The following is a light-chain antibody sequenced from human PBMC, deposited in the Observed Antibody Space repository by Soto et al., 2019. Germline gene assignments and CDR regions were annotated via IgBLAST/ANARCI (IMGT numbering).Light chain of an antibody. Sequence: DIQMTQSPSSLSASVGDRVTITCRASQSISSYLNWYQQKPGKAPKLLIYAASSLQSGVPSRFSGSGSGTDSTLTISSLQSEDFAVYYCQQYNNWPPKTFGQGTKVDIK. V-gene: IGKV1-39*01. J-gene: IGKJ1*01. CDR1: QSISSY. CDR3: QQYNNWPPKT. CDR2: AAS.